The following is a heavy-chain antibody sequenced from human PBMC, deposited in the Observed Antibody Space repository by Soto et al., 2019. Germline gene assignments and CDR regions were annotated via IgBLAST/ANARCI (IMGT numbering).Heavy chain of an antibody. J-gene: IGHJ4*02. Sequence: GGSLRLSCAASGFTFSSYSMSWVRQAPGKGLEWVSYISSSSSTIYYADSVKGRFTISRDNAKNSLYLQMNSLRDEDTAVYYCARDRYCTNGVCYTGLFDYWGQGTLVTVSS. CDR1: GFTFSSYS. CDR3: ARDRYCTNGVCYTGLFDY. D-gene: IGHD2-8*01. CDR2: ISSSSSTI. V-gene: IGHV3-48*02.